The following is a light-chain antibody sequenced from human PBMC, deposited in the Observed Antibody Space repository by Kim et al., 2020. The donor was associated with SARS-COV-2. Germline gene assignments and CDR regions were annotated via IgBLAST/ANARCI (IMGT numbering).Light chain of an antibody. CDR2: QVN. J-gene: IGLJ1*01. CDR3: QEWDSSSYV. CDR1: KVGHRY. Sequence: SGLPEPIASRDCSGDKVGHRYTCWYEEKPGHSPVLVIYQVNKGPSGIPGRFSGSNCGSSATLTTSGTQAMDEADYCCQEWDSSSYVFGTGTKSPS. V-gene: IGLV3-1*01.